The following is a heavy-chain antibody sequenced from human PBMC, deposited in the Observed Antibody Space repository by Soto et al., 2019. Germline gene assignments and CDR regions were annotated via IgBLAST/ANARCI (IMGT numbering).Heavy chain of an antibody. CDR1: GGSISSYY. V-gene: IGHV4-59*08. D-gene: IGHD6-19*01. Sequence: QVQLQESGPGLVKPSETLSLTCTVSGGSISSYYWSWIRQPPGKGLEWIGYIYYSGSTNYNPSLKSRVTISVDTSKTPFSLKLRSVTAADTAVYYCARHVQWLVTFDYWGQGTRVTVSS. J-gene: IGHJ4*02. CDR3: ARHVQWLVTFDY. CDR2: IYYSGST.